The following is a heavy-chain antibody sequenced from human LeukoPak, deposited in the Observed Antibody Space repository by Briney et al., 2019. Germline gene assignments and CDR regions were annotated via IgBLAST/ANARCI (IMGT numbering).Heavy chain of an antibody. V-gene: IGHV4-61*02. D-gene: IGHD2-2*01. CDR1: GDSSISGSYY. CDR2: IPPSGST. Sequence: SETLSLTCTVSGDSSISGSYYWSWIRQPAGKGLEWIGRIPPSGSTNYNPSLKSRVTMSVDTSKNQFSLKLSSVTAADTAVYYCARDVGVVVVPAAQGFDAFDIWGQGTMVTVSS. CDR3: ARDVGVVVVPAAQGFDAFDI. J-gene: IGHJ3*02.